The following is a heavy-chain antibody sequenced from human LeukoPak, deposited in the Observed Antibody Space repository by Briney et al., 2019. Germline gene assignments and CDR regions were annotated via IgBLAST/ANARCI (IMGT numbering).Heavy chain of an antibody. CDR1: GFTFSTYS. CDR3: TRDQEGSDY. CDR2: ITTSSSAK. V-gene: IGHV3-48*01. J-gene: IGHJ4*02. Sequence: GGSLRLSCVASGFTFSTYSMNWVRQAPGKGLEWVSYITTSSSAKYYADSVKGRFTISRDNAENSLYLQMNSLRAEDTAVYYCTRDQEGSDYWGQGTLVTVSS.